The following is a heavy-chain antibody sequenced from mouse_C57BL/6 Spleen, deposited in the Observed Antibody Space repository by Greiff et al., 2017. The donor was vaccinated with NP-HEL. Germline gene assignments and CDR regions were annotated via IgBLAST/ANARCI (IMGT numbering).Heavy chain of an antibody. CDR1: GFTFSSYG. CDR3: ASPYYYGSRGFAY. V-gene: IGHV5-6*01. J-gene: IGHJ3*01. Sequence: EVQRVESGGDLVKPGGSLKLSCAASGFTFSSYGMSWVRQTPDKRLEWVATISSGGSYTYYPDSVKGRFTISRDNAKNTLYLQMSSLKSEDTAMYYCASPYYYGSRGFAYWGQGTLVTVSA. CDR2: ISSGGSYT. D-gene: IGHD1-1*01.